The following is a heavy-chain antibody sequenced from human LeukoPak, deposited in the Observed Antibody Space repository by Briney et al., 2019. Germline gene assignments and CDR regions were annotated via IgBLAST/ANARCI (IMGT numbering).Heavy chain of an antibody. V-gene: IGHV1-2*02. CDR3: ARGLPGGFDP. CDR2: INPNSGGT. Sequence: ASVKVSCKASGYTFTGYYMHWVRQAPGQGLEWMGRINPNSGGTNYAQKFQGRVTMTRDTYISTVYKELSRLRSDDTAIYYCARGLPGGFDPWGQGTLVTVSS. CDR1: GYTFTGYY. D-gene: IGHD5-12*01. J-gene: IGHJ5*02.